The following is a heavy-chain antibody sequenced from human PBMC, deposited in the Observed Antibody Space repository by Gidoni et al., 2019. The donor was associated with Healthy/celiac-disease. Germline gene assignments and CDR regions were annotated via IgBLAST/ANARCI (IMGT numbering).Heavy chain of an antibody. CDR1: GGSISSVGYY. Sequence: QVQLQESRPGLVKPPQPLSLTCTVSGGSISSVGYYWSWIRQHPGKGLEWIGYIYYSGSTYYNPSLKSRVTISVDTSKTQFSLKLSSVTAADTAVYYCARGLLWFGELPKNWFDPWGQGTLVTVSS. CDR3: ARGLLWFGELPKNWFDP. D-gene: IGHD3-10*01. CDR2: IYYSGST. J-gene: IGHJ5*02. V-gene: IGHV4-31*03.